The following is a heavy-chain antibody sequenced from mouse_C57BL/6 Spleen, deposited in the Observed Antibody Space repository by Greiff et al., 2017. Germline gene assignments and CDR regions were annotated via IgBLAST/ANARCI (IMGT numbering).Heavy chain of an antibody. CDR2: ISYDGSN. V-gene: IGHV3-6*01. J-gene: IGHJ2*01. D-gene: IGHD2-12*01. CDR3: ARNPYYSNFDY. Sequence: DVKLQESGPGLVKPSQSLSLTCSVTGYSITSGYYWNWIRQFPGNKLEWMGYISYDGSNNYNPSLKNRISITRDTSKNQFFLKLNSVTTEDTATYYCARNPYYSNFDYWGQGTTLTVSS. CDR1: GYSITSGYY.